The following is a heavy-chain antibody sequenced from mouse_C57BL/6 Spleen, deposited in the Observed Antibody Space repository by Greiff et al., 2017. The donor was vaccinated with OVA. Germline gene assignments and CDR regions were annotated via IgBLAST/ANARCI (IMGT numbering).Heavy chain of an antibody. CDR3: ARALYDGYYVSYWYFDV. J-gene: IGHJ1*03. CDR1: GFSLSTFGMG. CDR2: IWWDDDK. Sequence: QVTLKESGPGILQPSQTLSLTCSFSGFSLSTFGMGVGWIRQPSGKGLEWLAHIWWDDDKYYNPALKSRLTISKDTSKNQVFLKIANVDTADTATYYCARALYDGYYVSYWYFDVWGTGTTVTVSS. D-gene: IGHD2-3*01. V-gene: IGHV8-8*01.